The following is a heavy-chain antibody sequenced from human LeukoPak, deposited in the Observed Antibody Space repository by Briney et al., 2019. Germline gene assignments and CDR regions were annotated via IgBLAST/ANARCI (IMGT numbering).Heavy chain of an antibody. V-gene: IGHV1-69*04. Sequence: SVKVSCKASGGTFSSYAINWVRQAPGQGLEWMGRIIPIFGIANYAQKFQGRVTITADTSTSTAYMELSSLRSEDTAVYYCARDRCGGGCYADDAFDIWGQGTMVTVSS. J-gene: IGHJ3*02. CDR3: ARDRCGGGCYADDAFDI. CDR2: IIPIFGIA. CDR1: GGTFSSYA. D-gene: IGHD2-21*02.